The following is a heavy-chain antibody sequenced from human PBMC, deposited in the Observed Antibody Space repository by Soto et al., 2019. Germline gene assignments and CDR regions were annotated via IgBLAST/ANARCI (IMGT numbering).Heavy chain of an antibody. CDR1: GGSISSYY. D-gene: IGHD3-22*01. CDR2: IYYSGST. Sequence: SETLSLTCTVSGGSISSYYWSWIRQPPGKGLEWIGYIYYSGSTNYNPSLKSRVTISVDTSKNQFSLKLSSVTAADTAVYYCARFYYDSSGKRFDYWGQGTLVTVS. V-gene: IGHV4-59*01. J-gene: IGHJ4*02. CDR3: ARFYYDSSGKRFDY.